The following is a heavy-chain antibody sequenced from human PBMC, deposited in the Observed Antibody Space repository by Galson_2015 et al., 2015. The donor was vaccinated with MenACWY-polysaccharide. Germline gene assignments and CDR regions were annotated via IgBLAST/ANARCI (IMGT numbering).Heavy chain of an antibody. Sequence: PALVKPTQPLTLTCTFSGFSLRTSGVAVGWIRQPPGEALDWPAHIYWNDDKYYSTFLKNRLTITKDTSKNQVVLTMTNMDPVDTATYYCAHLTASNVYSYDYWGQGTLVTVSS. CDR3: AHLTASNVYSYDY. V-gene: IGHV2-5*01. J-gene: IGHJ4*02. CDR1: GFSLRTSGVA. CDR2: IYWNDDK. D-gene: IGHD2-2*01.